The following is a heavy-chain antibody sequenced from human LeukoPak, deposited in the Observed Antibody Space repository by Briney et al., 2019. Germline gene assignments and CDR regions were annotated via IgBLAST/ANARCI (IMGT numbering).Heavy chain of an antibody. V-gene: IGHV1-2*02. CDR1: GYTFTEYY. Sequence: ASVKVSCKASGYTFTEYYIHWVRQAPGQGLELMGWISPNNGGTYSTQKLQDSVTMAWDTSISTAYMEVTGLRSDDTAMYYCARAAYCGGDCYYYFDYWGQGTLVTVSS. CDR3: ARAAYCGGDCYYYFDY. D-gene: IGHD2-21*02. CDR2: ISPNNGGT. J-gene: IGHJ4*02.